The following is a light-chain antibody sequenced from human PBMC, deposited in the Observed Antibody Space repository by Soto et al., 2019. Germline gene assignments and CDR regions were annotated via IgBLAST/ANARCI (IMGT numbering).Light chain of an antibody. J-gene: IGLJ2*01. CDR1: SSDVGGYNY. CDR2: DVS. CDR3: SSYTSSSTLGVV. V-gene: IGLV2-14*01. Sequence: QSALTQPDSVSGSPGQSITISCTGTSSDVGGYNYVSWYQQHPGKAPKLMIYDVSNRPSGVSNRFSGSKSGNTASLTISGLQAEDEADYYCSSYTSSSTLGVVFGGGTKVTVL.